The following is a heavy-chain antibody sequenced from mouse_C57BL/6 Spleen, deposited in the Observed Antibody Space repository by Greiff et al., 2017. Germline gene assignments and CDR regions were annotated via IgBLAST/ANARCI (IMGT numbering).Heavy chain of an antibody. V-gene: IGHV1-76*01. J-gene: IGHJ3*01. Sequence: QVQLQQSGAELVRPGASVKLSCKASGYTFTDYYINWVKQRPGQGLEWIARIYPGSGNTYYNEKFKGKATLTAENSSSTAYMQLSSLTSADSAVYFWARGDYYGSSFAWFAYWGQGTLVTVSA. CDR2: IYPGSGNT. CDR1: GYTFTDYY. D-gene: IGHD1-1*01. CDR3: ARGDYYGSSFAWFAY.